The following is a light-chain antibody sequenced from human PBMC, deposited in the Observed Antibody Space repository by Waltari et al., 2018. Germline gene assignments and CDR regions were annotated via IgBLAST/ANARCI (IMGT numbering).Light chain of an antibody. CDR2: RAS. CDR1: PSVNSW. V-gene: IGKV1-5*03. Sequence: IQMTQSPSTLSASAGDRVVITCRASPSVNSWLAWYQERPGKAPNHLIYRASSLQSGVPSRFSGRGSGTEFTLTINSLQPDDFASYYCQQYNSVPWTFGQGTKVEIK. J-gene: IGKJ1*01. CDR3: QQYNSVPWT.